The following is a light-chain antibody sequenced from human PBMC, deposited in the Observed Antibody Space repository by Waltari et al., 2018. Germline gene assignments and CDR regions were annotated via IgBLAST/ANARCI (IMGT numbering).Light chain of an antibody. CDR2: GAA. J-gene: IGKJ2*01. CDR1: QSISNY. V-gene: IGKV1-39*01. Sequence: IQMTQSPTSLSASVGDRVTITCRTNQSISNYLNWYQQKPGRAPKLLIYGAATLKAGVPSRFSSSGSGKDFTLTISSLQTEDFATYYCQQSYSDMYTFGQGTK. CDR3: QQSYSDMYT.